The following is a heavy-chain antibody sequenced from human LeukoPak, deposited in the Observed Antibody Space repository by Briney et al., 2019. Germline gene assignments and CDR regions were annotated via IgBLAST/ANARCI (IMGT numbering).Heavy chain of an antibody. CDR3: ARAYYGSGSYYTH. V-gene: IGHV4-4*02. D-gene: IGHD3-10*01. CDR2: IFHSGST. J-gene: IGHJ4*02. Sequence: SGTLSLTCAVSGGPNSSSNWWTWVRQPPGKGLEWIGEIFHSGSTNYNPSLKSRVTISVDASKNQFSLKLSSVTAADTAVYYCARAYYGSGSYYTHWGQGTLVTVSS. CDR1: GGPNSSSNW.